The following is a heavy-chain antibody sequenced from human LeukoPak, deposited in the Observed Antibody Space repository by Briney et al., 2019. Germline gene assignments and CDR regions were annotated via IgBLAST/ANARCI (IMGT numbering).Heavy chain of an antibody. Sequence: PGGSLRLSCAASGFTFSNYWMHWVRQAPGKGLVWVSRINTDGSSTGYADSVKGRFTISRDNAKNTLYLQMNSLRAEDTAVYYCARGDYYDSSGYYFPDAFDIWGQGTMVTVSS. CDR2: INTDGSST. V-gene: IGHV3-74*01. J-gene: IGHJ3*02. CDR3: ARGDYYDSSGYYFPDAFDI. CDR1: GFTFSNYW. D-gene: IGHD3-22*01.